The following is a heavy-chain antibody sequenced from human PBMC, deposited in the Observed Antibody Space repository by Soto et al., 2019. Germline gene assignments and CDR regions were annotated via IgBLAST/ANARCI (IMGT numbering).Heavy chain of an antibody. CDR2: IKSRADGGTT. CDR1: GFTFTKAW. J-gene: IGHJ4*02. D-gene: IGHD6-19*01. V-gene: IGHV3-15*01. Sequence: EVQLVESGGGLVKPGGSLRLSCAASGFTFTKAWLTWVRQTPGKGLEWVGRIKSRADGGTTDYAASVKDRFIISRDDSNDTLYLHMNRLKTDDTAVYYWTAASQWLPPYSWGQGALVTVSS. CDR3: TAASQWLPPYS.